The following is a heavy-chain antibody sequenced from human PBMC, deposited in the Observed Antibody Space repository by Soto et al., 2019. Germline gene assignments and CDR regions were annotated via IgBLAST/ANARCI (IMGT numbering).Heavy chain of an antibody. V-gene: IGHV4-59*01. Sequence: PSETLSLICTVSGGSISSYYWSWIRQPPGKGLEWIGYIYYSGSTNYNPSLKSRVTISVDTSKNQFSLKLSSVTAADTAVYYCARELYCTNGVCVSAFDIWGQGTMVTVSS. J-gene: IGHJ3*02. CDR3: ARELYCTNGVCVSAFDI. D-gene: IGHD2-8*01. CDR1: GGSISSYY. CDR2: IYYSGST.